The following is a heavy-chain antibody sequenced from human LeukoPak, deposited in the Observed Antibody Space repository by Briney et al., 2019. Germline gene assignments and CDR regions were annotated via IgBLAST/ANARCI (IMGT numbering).Heavy chain of an antibody. CDR2: ISGSGGST. D-gene: IGHD3-10*01. Sequence: GGSLRLSCAASGFTFSSYAMSWVRQAPGKGLEWVSAISGSGGSTYYADSVKGRFTISRDNSKNTLYLQTNSLRAEDTAVYYCAKAPGYYYGSGSYYMDVWGKGTTVTVSS. V-gene: IGHV3-23*01. J-gene: IGHJ6*03. CDR1: GFTFSSYA. CDR3: AKAPGYYYGSGSYYMDV.